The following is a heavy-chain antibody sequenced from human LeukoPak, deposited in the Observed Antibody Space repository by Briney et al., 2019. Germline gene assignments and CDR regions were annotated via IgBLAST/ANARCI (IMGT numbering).Heavy chain of an antibody. Sequence: GGSLRLSCAASGFTFSDYYMSWIRQAPGKGLEWVSAISGSGGSAYYADSVKGRFTISRDNSKNTLCLQMNSLRAEDTAIYYCAKESRGLYYYGLDVWGKGTTVTVSS. CDR3: AKESRGLYYYGLDV. V-gene: IGHV3-23*01. J-gene: IGHJ6*04. CDR1: GFTFSDYY. CDR2: ISGSGGSA.